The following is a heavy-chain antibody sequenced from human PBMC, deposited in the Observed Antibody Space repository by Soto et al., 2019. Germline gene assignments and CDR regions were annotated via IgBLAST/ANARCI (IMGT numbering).Heavy chain of an antibody. CDR3: ARDQVAVAGTGFDY. CDR1: GGTFSSYT. J-gene: IGHJ4*02. D-gene: IGHD6-19*01. Sequence: ASVKVSCKASGGTFSSYTISWVRQAPGQGLEWMGWISPINGKANYAQKLQGRVTMTTDTSTSTAYMELRSLRSDDTAVYYCARDQVAVAGTGFDYWGQGTLVTVSS. V-gene: IGHV1-18*01. CDR2: ISPINGKA.